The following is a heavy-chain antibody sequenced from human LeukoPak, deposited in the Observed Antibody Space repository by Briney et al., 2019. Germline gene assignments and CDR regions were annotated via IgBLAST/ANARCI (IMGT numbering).Heavy chain of an antibody. J-gene: IGHJ4*02. CDR1: GFIFSSYA. CDR3: ARDSGSYLQPTDY. CDR2: ITGNGGST. V-gene: IGHV3-23*01. D-gene: IGHD1-26*01. Sequence: GGSLRLSCAGSGFIFSSYAMSWVRQAPGKGLEWVSSITGNGGSTYYADSVKGRFTISRDNSKNTLYLQMDSLRAEDTAVYHCARDSGSYLQPTDYWGQGTLVAVSS.